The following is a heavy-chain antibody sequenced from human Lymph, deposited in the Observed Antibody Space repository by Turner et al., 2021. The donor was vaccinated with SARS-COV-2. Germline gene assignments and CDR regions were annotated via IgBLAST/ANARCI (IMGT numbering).Heavy chain of an antibody. CDR1: GFTFSSYV. V-gene: IGHV3-30-3*01. Sequence: QVQLVESGGGVVQPGRSLILSCAAPGFTFSSYVMHWVRQAPGKGLEWVAVISYDGINKYYADSVKGRFTISRDNSKNTLYLQMNSLRAEDTAVYYCARLGELLLFGLALDYWGQGTLVTVSS. CDR2: ISYDGINK. J-gene: IGHJ4*02. CDR3: ARLGELLLFGLALDY. D-gene: IGHD1-26*01.